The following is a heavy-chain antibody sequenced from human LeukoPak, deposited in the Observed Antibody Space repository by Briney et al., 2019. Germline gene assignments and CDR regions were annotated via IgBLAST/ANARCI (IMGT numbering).Heavy chain of an antibody. J-gene: IGHJ3*02. CDR1: GYTFTSYG. CDR3: ARERGVVLRYFDWLPSSPLDAFDI. CDR2: IIPIFGTA. V-gene: IGHV1-69*13. Sequence: GASVKVSCKASGYTFTSYGISWVRQAPGQGLEWMGGIIPIFGTANYAQKFQGRVTITADESTSTAYMELSSLRSDDTAVYYCARERGVVLRYFDWLPSSPLDAFDIWGQGTMVTVSS. D-gene: IGHD3-9*01.